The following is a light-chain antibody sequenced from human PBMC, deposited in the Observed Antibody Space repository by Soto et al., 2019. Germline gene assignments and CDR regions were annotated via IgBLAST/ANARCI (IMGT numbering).Light chain of an antibody. V-gene: IGKV1-12*01. J-gene: IGKJ4*02. CDR2: AAS. Sequence: DIQMTQSPSSVSASVGDRVTITCRASQAISSWLAWYQQKPGKAPQSLIYAASSLRSGGPSRCSGSGAGTDFTLTISSLQPEDFSTVYCQQANSCSLTFGGGTKVDIK. CDR1: QAISSW. CDR3: QQANSCSLT.